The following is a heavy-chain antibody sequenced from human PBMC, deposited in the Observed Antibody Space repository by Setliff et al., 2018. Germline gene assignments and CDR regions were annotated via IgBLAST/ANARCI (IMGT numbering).Heavy chain of an antibody. CDR2: ISSSSSTI. CDR3: TTSPISSGWHGYADYNMDV. V-gene: IGHV3-48*01. D-gene: IGHD6-19*01. Sequence: GGSLRLSCAASGFTFSSYSMNWVRQAPGKGLEWVSYISSSSSTIYYADSVKGRFTVSRDDSKSTLYLQMNNLKTEDTAVYYCTTSPISSGWHGYADYNMDVWGQGTTVTVSS. CDR1: GFTFSSYS. J-gene: IGHJ6*02.